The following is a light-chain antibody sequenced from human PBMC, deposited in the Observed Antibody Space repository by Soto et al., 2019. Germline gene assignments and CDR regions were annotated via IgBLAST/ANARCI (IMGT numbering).Light chain of an antibody. Sequence: EIVLTQSPGTLSLSPGERATLSCRASQSVASRNLAWYQQKSGQAPRLLIYGASSRAIHTPDRFSGSGSGTDFTLTISGLEPEDFAVYYCQHFGNSLWTFGQGTKMDIK. J-gene: IGKJ1*01. CDR2: GAS. CDR1: QSVASRN. CDR3: QHFGNSLWT. V-gene: IGKV3-20*01.